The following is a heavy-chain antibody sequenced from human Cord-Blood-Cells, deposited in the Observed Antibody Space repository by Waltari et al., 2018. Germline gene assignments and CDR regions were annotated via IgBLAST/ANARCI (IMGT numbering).Heavy chain of an antibody. V-gene: IGHV1-69*01. CDR1: GGTFSSYA. CDR3: ARSPYDFWSGYYDAFDI. D-gene: IGHD3-3*01. Sequence: QVQLVQSGAEVKKPGSSVKVSCKASGGTFSSYAIGWVRQAPGQGLEWMGGIIPIFGTANYAQKFQGRVTITADESTSTAYMELSSLRSEDTAVYYCARSPYDFWSGYYDAFDIWGQGTMVTVSS. J-gene: IGHJ3*02. CDR2: IIPIFGTA.